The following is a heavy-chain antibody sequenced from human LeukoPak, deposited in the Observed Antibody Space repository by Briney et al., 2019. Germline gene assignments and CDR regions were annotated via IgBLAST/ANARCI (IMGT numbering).Heavy chain of an antibody. CDR1: GFTFSSYA. V-gene: IGHV3-30*04. D-gene: IGHD3-10*01. Sequence: GGSLRLSCEASGFTFSSYAMHWVRQAPGKGLEWVAVISYDGSNKYYADSVKGRFTISRDNSKNTLYLQMNSLRAEDTAVYYCARDQEDYYYFDYWGQGTLVTVSS. J-gene: IGHJ4*02. CDR3: ARDQEDYYYFDY. CDR2: ISYDGSNK.